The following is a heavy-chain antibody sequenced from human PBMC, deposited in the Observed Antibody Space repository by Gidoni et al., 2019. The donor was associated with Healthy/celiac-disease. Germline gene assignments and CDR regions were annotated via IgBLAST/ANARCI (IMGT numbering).Heavy chain of an antibody. D-gene: IGHD2-2*02. Sequence: EVQLVQSGAEVKKPGESLKISCKGSGYSFTSYWIGWVRQMPGKGLEWMGIIYPGDSDTRYSPSFQGQVTISADKSISTAYLQWSSLKASDTAMYYCARAHCSSTSCYTVDFDYWGQGTLVTVSS. CDR2: IYPGDSDT. CDR3: ARAHCSSTSCYTVDFDY. CDR1: GYSFTSYW. V-gene: IGHV5-51*01. J-gene: IGHJ4*02.